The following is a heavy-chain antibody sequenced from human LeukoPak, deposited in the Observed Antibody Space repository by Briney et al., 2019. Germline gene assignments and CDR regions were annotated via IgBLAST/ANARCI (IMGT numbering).Heavy chain of an antibody. V-gene: IGHV3-74*01. Sequence: PGGSLRLSCAASGFTLGSYWMHWVRQAPGKGLVWVSHINTGWGDTIYADSVKGRFTIYRDNAKNTLFMQMNSLRAEDTAVYYCARDEKIVGASGQDYWGQGTLVTVSS. CDR1: GFTLGSYW. CDR2: INTGWGDT. J-gene: IGHJ4*02. D-gene: IGHD1-26*01. CDR3: ARDEKIVGASGQDY.